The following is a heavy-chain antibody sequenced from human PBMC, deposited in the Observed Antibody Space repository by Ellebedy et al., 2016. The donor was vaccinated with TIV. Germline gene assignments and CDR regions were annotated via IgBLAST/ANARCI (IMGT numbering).Heavy chain of an antibody. CDR2: IYYSGSS. CDR3: ARGKYYYDSSGLDTFDI. D-gene: IGHD3-22*01. Sequence: SETLSLTXTVSGDSMRNYYWNWIRQPPGKGLEWIGYIYYSGSSNYNPPLKTRVTISLDTSKNQFSLKLSSVAAADTAVYYCARGKYYYDSSGLDTFDIWGQGTMVTVSS. CDR1: GDSMRNYY. V-gene: IGHV4-59*01. J-gene: IGHJ3*02.